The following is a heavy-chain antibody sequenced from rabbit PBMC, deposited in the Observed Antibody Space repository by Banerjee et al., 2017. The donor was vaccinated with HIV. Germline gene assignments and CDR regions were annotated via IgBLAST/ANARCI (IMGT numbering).Heavy chain of an antibody. D-gene: IGHD6-1*01. CDR3: ARDQYINGDAGYGNPTRWMHL. CDR1: GFSFSSGYD. Sequence: QEQLVESGGGLVQPEGSLTLTCTASGFSFSSGYDMCWVRQAPGKGLEWIACIDIGWRADTHYASWAKGRFTISKASSTAVTLQMTSLTAADMATYFCARDQYINGDAGYGNPTRWMHLWGQGTLVTVS. J-gene: IGHJ3*01. V-gene: IGHV1S45*01. CDR2: IDIGWRADT.